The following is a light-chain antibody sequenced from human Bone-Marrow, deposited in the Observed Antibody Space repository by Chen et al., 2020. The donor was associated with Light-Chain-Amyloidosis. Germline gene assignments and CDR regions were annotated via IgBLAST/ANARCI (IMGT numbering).Light chain of an antibody. V-gene: IGLV3-25*03. CDR1: DLPTKY. CDR3: QSADSSGTYEVI. Sequence: SYELTQPPSVSVSPGPTARITCSGDDLPTKYAYWYQQKPGQAPVLVIHRETERPSGISERLSGSSSGTTATLTISGVQAEDEADYHCQSADSSGTYEVIFGGGTKLTVL. CDR2: RET. J-gene: IGLJ2*01.